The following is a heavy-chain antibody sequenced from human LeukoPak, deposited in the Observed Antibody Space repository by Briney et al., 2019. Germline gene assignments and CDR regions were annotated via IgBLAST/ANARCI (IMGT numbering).Heavy chain of an antibody. D-gene: IGHD3-10*01. V-gene: IGHV3-11*04. CDR3: ARDGVFGNYYYYYMDV. CDR2: ISSSGSTI. CDR1: GFTFSDYY. Sequence: GGSLRLSCAASGFTFSDYYMSWIRQAPGKGLEWVSYISSSGSTIYYADSVKGRFTISRDNAKNSLYLQMNSLRAEDTAVYYCARDGVFGNYYYYYMDVWGKGTTVTVSS. J-gene: IGHJ6*03.